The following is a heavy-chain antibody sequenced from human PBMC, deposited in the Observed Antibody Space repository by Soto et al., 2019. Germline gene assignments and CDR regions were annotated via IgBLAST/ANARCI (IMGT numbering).Heavy chain of an antibody. D-gene: IGHD3-3*01. CDR1: GYSFTSYW. CDR3: ARHKAPYDFWSGYPRHVGFDP. V-gene: IGHV5-51*01. Sequence: GESLKISCKGSGYSFTSYWIGWVRQMPGKGLEWMGIIYPGDSDTRYSPSFQGQVTISADKSISTAYLQWSSLKASDTAMYYCARHKAPYDFWSGYPRHVGFDPWGQGTLVTVSS. CDR2: IYPGDSDT. J-gene: IGHJ5*02.